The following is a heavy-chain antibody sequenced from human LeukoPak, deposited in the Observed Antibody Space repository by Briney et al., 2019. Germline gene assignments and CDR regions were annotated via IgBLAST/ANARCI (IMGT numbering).Heavy chain of an antibody. CDR2: ISAYNGKT. J-gene: IGHJ6*02. CDR3: ATESSGWYYYGMDV. Sequence: ASVRVSCNASGYTFTSYAISCVRHTPGQGLEWMGWISAYNGKTNYTQKLQGRVTMTTDTCTSTAYMELRSPRSDDTAVYYCATESSGWYYYGMDVWGQGTTVTVSS. V-gene: IGHV1-18*01. CDR1: GYTFTSYA. D-gene: IGHD6-19*01.